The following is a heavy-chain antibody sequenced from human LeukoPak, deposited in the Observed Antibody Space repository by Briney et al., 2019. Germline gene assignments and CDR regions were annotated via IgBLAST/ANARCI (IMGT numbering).Heavy chain of an antibody. D-gene: IGHD3-22*01. CDR2: IWYDGSNK. V-gene: IGHV3-33*01. CDR3: ARDRFYDSSGYYYGTSSDY. Sequence: GGSLRLSCAASGFTFSSYGMHWVRQAPGKGLEWVAVIWYDGSNKYYADSVKGRFTISIDNYKNTLYLQMNSLRAEDTAVYYYARDRFYDSSGYYYGTSSDYWGQGTLVTVSS. CDR1: GFTFSSYG. J-gene: IGHJ4*02.